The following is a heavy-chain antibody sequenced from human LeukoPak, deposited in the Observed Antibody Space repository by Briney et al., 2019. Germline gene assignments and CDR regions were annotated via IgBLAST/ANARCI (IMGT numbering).Heavy chain of an antibody. D-gene: IGHD3-3*01. CDR3: ARQKLPRFLEWLLPQYNWFDP. J-gene: IGHJ5*02. CDR2: ISAYNGNT. V-gene: IGHV1-18*01. Sequence: VSVKVSCKASGYTFTSYGISWVRQAPGQGLEWMGWISAYNGNTNYAQKLQGRVTMTTDTSTSTAYMELRSLRSDDTAVYYCARQKLPRFLEWLLPQYNWFDPWGQGTLVTVSS. CDR1: GYTFTSYG.